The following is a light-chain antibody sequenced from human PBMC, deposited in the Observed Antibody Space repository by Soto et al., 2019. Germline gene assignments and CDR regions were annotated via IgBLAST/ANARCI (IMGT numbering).Light chain of an antibody. CDR2: TTS. CDR1: QSISSW. Sequence: DIQMTQSPSTLSASVGDRVTITCRASQSISSWLAWYQQKPGKAPKLLIYTTSSLQSGVPSKFSGSASGTDFTLIISGLQPDDSATYYCQQYTNTNNPWMFGQGTKVDIK. CDR3: QQYTNTNNPWM. J-gene: IGKJ1*01. V-gene: IGKV1-5*01.